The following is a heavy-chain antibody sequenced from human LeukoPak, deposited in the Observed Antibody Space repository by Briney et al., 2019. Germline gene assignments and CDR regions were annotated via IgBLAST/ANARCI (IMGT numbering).Heavy chain of an antibody. V-gene: IGHV1-69*13. Sequence: AASVTVSFKASGGTFSSYAISWVRQAPGQGLEWMGGIIPIFGTANYAQKFQGRVTITADESTSTAYMELSSLRSEDTAVYCCASGEAATKDYWGQGTLVTVSS. J-gene: IGHJ4*02. CDR2: IIPIFGTA. CDR3: ASGEAATKDY. D-gene: IGHD3-10*01. CDR1: GGTFSSYA.